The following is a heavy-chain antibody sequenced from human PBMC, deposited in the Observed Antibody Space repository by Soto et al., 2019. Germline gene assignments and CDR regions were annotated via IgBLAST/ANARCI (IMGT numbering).Heavy chain of an antibody. J-gene: IGHJ5*02. CDR1: GDSIGNSRFY. CDR2: IYHTGNA. D-gene: IGHD3-22*01. Sequence: SETLSLTCSVSGDSIGNSRFYWAWIRQPPGEGLEWIGSIYHTGNAYYNPSLKSRVTIFVDTSKNQFSLKLTSVTAADTALYYCARDYFDSSDYTTNWFDPWGQGSLVT. V-gene: IGHV4-39*01. CDR3: ARDYFDSSDYTTNWFDP.